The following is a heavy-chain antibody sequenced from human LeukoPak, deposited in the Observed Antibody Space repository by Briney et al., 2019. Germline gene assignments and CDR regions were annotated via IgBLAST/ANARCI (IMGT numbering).Heavy chain of an antibody. CDR2: IYHSGST. V-gene: IGHV4-30-2*01. J-gene: IGHJ4*02. CDR3: AAIEYYYDSSGYPDY. CDR1: GGSISSGGYS. Sequence: SQTLSLTCAVSGGSISSGGYSWSWIRQPPGKGLEWIGYIYHSGSTYYNPSLKSRVTISVDTSKNQFFLKLSSVTAADTAVYYCAAIEYYYDSSGYPDYWGQGTLVTVSS. D-gene: IGHD3-22*01.